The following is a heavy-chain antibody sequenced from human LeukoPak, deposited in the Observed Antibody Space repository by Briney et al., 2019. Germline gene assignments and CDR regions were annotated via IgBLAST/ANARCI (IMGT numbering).Heavy chain of an antibody. CDR2: ISSSGSSI. CDR1: GFTFSSYD. V-gene: IGHV3-48*03. Sequence: GGSLRLSCAASGFTFSSYDMNWVRQAPGKGLDWVSSISSSGSSIYYTDSVKGRLTMSRDNAKNSLFLQMNSLRAEDTAVYYCTFRGNSGFQYWGQGTMVTVSS. D-gene: IGHD5-18*01. J-gene: IGHJ4*02. CDR3: TFRGNSGFQY.